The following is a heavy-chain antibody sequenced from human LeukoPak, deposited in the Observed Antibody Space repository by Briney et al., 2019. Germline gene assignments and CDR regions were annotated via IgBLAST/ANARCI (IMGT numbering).Heavy chain of an antibody. V-gene: IGHV1-69*05. J-gene: IGHJ3*02. Sequence: ASVKVSCKASGGTFSSYAISWVRQAPGQGLDWMGRIIPIFGTANYAQKFQGRVTITTDECTSTAYMELSSLRSEDTAVYYCARDPDCTNGVCLNPVGAFDIXGQGTMVTVSS. CDR2: IIPIFGTA. CDR1: GGTFSSYA. D-gene: IGHD2-8*01. CDR3: ARDPDCTNGVCLNPVGAFDI.